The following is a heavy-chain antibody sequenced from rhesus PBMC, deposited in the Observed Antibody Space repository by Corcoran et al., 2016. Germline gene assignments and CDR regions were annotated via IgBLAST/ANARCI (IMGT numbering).Heavy chain of an antibody. CDR1: GYPFTDHY. Sequence: VQLVQSGAEVKTPGASVKIPCQASGYPFTDHYLHWVRQAHGNGLVWRGRGDPEYGEAIHAQKFQDRVTITADTATDTAYMDLSSLRSEDTAVYYGATGGVCYWGQGVLVTVSS. CDR3: ATGGVCY. CDR2: GDPEYGEA. V-gene: IGHV1-111*02. J-gene: IGHJ4*01. D-gene: IGHD3-34*01.